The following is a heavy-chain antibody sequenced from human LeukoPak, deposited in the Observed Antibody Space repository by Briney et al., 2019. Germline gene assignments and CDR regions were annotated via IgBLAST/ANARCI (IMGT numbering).Heavy chain of an antibody. CDR1: GGSISSHY. Sequence: SETLSLTCTVSGGSISSHYWSWIRQPPGKGLEWIGYIYTSGNSNYNPSLKSRVTISADTSENQFSLKLTSVTAADTAVYYCAADAGNWFDPLGPGNPGHRLL. V-gene: IGHV4-4*09. J-gene: IGHJ5*02. CDR3: AADAGNWFDP. CDR2: IYTSGNS. D-gene: IGHD1-1*01.